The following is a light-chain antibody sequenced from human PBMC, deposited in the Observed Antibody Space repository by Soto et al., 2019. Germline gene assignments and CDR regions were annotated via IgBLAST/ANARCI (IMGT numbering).Light chain of an antibody. CDR1: QDIIGF. J-gene: IGKJ4*01. V-gene: IGKV1-33*01. CDR3: QQYDDLPLT. Sequence: DIQMTQSPSSLSASVGDTVTITCQARQDIIGFLNWYQVKPGKAPKLLISDTSNLKRGVPSRFSGRGSEPDFSRTITRLQPEDVAMYDGQQYDDLPLTFGGGTQVEIK. CDR2: DTS.